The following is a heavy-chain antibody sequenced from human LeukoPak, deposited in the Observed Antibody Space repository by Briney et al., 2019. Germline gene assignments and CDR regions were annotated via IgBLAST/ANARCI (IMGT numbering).Heavy chain of an antibody. V-gene: IGHV4-34*01. Sequence: SETLSLTCAVSGRSFSGYYRNWISQPPGKGLEWIGEINHSGSTNYNPSLKSRVTISVDTSKNQFSLRLRSVTAADTSVYYCARVPATVVTFPYNFDDWGQGTLVTVSS. CDR3: ARVPATVVTFPYNFDD. J-gene: IGHJ4*02. CDR1: GRSFSGYY. CDR2: INHSGST. D-gene: IGHD4-23*01.